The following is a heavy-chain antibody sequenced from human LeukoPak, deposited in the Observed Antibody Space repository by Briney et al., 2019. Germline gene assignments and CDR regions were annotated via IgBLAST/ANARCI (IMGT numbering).Heavy chain of an antibody. CDR2: VYSSGSD. D-gene: IGHD3-22*01. CDR1: GWSIAIRNYY. CDR3: AKSNGYGLIDI. J-gene: IGHJ3*02. V-gene: IGHV4-39*06. Sequence: SETLSLTCAVSGWSIAIRNYYCAWIHHSPGRGLEWLGSVYSSGSDYNNPSLKSRVTILVDTSKNQFGLKLRSVTAADTAVYYCAKSNGYGLIDIWGQGTMVTVSS.